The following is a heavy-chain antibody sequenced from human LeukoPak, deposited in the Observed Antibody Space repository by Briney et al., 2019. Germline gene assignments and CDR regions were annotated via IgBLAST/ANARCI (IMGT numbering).Heavy chain of an antibody. V-gene: IGHV4-34*01. Sequence: SETLSLTCAVYGGSFSGYYWSWIRQPPGKGLEWIGEINHSGSTNYNPSLKSRVTISVDTSKNQFSLKLSSVTAADTAAYYCARGLGSYYYDSSGQRFDYWGQGTLVTVSS. CDR1: GGSFSGYY. CDR2: INHSGST. J-gene: IGHJ4*02. CDR3: ARGLGSYYYDSSGQRFDY. D-gene: IGHD3-22*01.